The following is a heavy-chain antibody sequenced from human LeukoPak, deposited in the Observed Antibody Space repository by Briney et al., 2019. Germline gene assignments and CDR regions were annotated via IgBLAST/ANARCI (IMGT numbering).Heavy chain of an antibody. CDR2: TYYRSTWYN. CDR1: GDSVSSNSVT. D-gene: IGHD6-13*01. J-gene: IGHJ4*02. CDR3: ARISRSSRLFDY. Sequence: SQTLSLTCAISGDSVSSNSVTWNWIRQSPSRGLEWLGRTYYRSTWYNDYAVSVRGRITVNPDTSKNQFSLHLNSVTPEDTAVYYCARISRSSRLFDYWGQGTLVTVSS. V-gene: IGHV6-1*01.